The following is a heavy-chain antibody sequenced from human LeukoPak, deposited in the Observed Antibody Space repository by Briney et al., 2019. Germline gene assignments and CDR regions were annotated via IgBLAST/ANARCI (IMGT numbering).Heavy chain of an antibody. CDR2: ISYDGSNK. CDR1: GFTFSSYG. V-gene: IGHV3-30*18. CDR3: AKDQPHYDILTGYSPLYYFDY. Sequence: PGRSLRLSCAASGFTFSSYGMHWVRQAPGKGLEWVAVISYDGSNKYYADSVKGRFTISRDNSKNTLYLQMNSLRAEDTAVYYCAKDQPHYDILTGYSPLYYFDYWGQGTLVTVSS. J-gene: IGHJ4*02. D-gene: IGHD3-9*01.